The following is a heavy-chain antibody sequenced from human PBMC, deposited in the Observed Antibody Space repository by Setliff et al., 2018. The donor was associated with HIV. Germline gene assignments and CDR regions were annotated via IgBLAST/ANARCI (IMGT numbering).Heavy chain of an antibody. Sequence: GGTLRLSCAASGFTFSSYWMSWVRQAPGKGLEGVANIKQDGSEKYYVDSVKGRFTISRDNAKNSLYLQMNSLGAEDTAVYYCARAGAVRTVDYWGQGTLVTVSS. J-gene: IGHJ4*02. CDR2: IKQDGSEK. V-gene: IGHV3-7*01. CDR3: ARAGAVRTVDY. CDR1: GFTFSSYW. D-gene: IGHD3-10*01.